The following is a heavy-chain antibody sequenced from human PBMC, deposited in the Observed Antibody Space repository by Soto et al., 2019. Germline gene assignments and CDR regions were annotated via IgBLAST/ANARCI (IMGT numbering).Heavy chain of an antibody. V-gene: IGHV4-34*01. CDR1: YGSFSGYY. CDR2: INHSGST. D-gene: IGHD2-15*01. Sequence: SETLSLTCSVYYGSFSGYYLTLILKNPFTGLEWIGEINHSGSTNYNPSLKSRVNISVDKSNNQFSLMLRSVTAADTAVYYCATLPPRIVVVVTPIPTWGRGTLVTVSS. J-gene: IGHJ5*02. CDR3: ATLPPRIVVVVTPIPT.